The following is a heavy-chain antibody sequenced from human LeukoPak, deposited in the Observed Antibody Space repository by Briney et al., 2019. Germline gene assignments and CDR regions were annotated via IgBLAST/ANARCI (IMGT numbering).Heavy chain of an antibody. V-gene: IGHV3-23*01. D-gene: IGHD6-19*01. CDR2: VKSGGDKT. J-gene: IGHJ4*02. CDR3: AKDQAGWRFDY. Sequence: PGGSPRLSCAASGFTFSSYAMTWVRQAPGKGLEWVSGVKSGGDKTYYADSVKGRFTISRDNSKNTLYLQMNSLRAEDTAVYYCAKDQAGWRFDYRGQGTQVTVSS. CDR1: GFTFSSYA.